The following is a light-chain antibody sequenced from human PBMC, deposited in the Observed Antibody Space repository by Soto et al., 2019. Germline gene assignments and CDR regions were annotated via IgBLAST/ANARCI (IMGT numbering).Light chain of an antibody. CDR1: QSINTH. V-gene: IGKV1-39*01. CDR3: QRSYITPWT. Sequence: DIQMTQSPSSLSAYVGDRVTITCRASQSINTHLSWYQQTPGKAPKLLIYAASSLQSGVPSRFSGTGSGTDFTLTISSLQPEDFATYYCQRSYITPWTFGQGTKVYIK. CDR2: AAS. J-gene: IGKJ1*01.